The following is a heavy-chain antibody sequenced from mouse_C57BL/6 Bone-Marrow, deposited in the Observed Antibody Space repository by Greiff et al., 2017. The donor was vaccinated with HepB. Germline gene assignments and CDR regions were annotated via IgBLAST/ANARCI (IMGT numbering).Heavy chain of an antibody. J-gene: IGHJ1*03. CDR1: GYAFSSYW. CDR3: ARCGYYRYFDV. CDR2: IYPGDGDT. V-gene: IGHV1-80*01. Sequence: QVQLKQSGAELVKPGASVKISCKASGYAFSSYWMNGVKQRPGKGLEWIGQIYPGDGDTNYNGKFKGKATLTADKSSSTAYMQLSSLTSEDSAVYFCARCGYYRYFDVWGTGTTVTVSS. D-gene: IGHD2-2*01.